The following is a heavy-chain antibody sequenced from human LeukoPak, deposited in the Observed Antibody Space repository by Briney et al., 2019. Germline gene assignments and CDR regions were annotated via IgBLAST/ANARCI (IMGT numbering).Heavy chain of an antibody. J-gene: IGHJ4*02. D-gene: IGHD2-15*01. CDR3: ARVRYCSGGSCYSGFDY. CDR1: GFTFSSYW. CDR2: ITSDGSST. Sequence: GGSLRLFCAASGFTFSSYWMHWVRQAPGKGLVWVSRITSDGSSTSYADSVKGRFTISRDNAKNTLYLQMNSLRAEDTAVYYCARVRYCSGGSCYSGFDYWGQGTLVTVSS. V-gene: IGHV3-74*01.